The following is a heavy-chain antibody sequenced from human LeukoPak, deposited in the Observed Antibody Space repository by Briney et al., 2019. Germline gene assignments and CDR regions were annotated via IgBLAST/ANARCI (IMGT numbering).Heavy chain of an antibody. D-gene: IGHD3-22*01. CDR2: IYYSGST. J-gene: IGHJ3*02. Sequence: PSETLSLTCTVSGGPISCYYRSWIRQPPGKGLEWIGYIYYSGSTNYDPSLKSRVTISVDTSKNQFSLKLSSVTAADTAVYYCARVLPSYYDSSGYRDDAFDIWGQGTMVTVSS. CDR3: ARVLPSYYDSSGYRDDAFDI. V-gene: IGHV4-59*01. CDR1: GGPISCYY.